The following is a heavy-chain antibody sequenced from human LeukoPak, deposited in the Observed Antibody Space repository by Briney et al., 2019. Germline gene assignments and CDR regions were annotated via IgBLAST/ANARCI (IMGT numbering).Heavy chain of an antibody. CDR3: ARDWHCSGGRCENCFDP. D-gene: IGHD2-15*01. CDR1: GYTFTTYG. J-gene: IGHJ5*02. V-gene: IGHV1-18*01. Sequence: ASVKVSCKASGYTFTTYGISWVRQAPGQGPEWMGWGSGYDGRTYYVQKFQDRVTMTKDTSTTTVYMELRSLRSDDTAVYYCARDWHCSGGRCENCFDPWGQGTLVIVSS. CDR2: GSGYDGRT.